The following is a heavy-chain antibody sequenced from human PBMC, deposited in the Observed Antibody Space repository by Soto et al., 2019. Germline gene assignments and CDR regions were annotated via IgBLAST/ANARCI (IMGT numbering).Heavy chain of an antibody. CDR2: VNPNNGDT. Sequence: QVQLVQSGAELKKPGASVKVSCKASGYTFSNYDMNWVRQATGQGPECIGWVNPNNGDTGYAQKFQGRVTLTTDISTTTAYMALTSLRSEDTAIYYWAKVSRKGSAIDFDYGGQGTLITVSS. D-gene: IGHD3-10*01. CDR3: AKVSRKGSAIDFDY. J-gene: IGHJ4*02. CDR1: GYTFSNYD. V-gene: IGHV1-8*01.